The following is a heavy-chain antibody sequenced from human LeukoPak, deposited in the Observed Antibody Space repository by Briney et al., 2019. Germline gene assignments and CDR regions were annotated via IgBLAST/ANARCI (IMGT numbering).Heavy chain of an antibody. CDR2: INHSGST. CDR1: GGSFSGYY. D-gene: IGHD6-19*01. J-gene: IGHJ5*02. Sequence: SETLSLTCAVYGGSFSGYYWSWIRQPPGKGLEWIGEINHSGSTNYNPSLKSRVTISVDTSKNQFSLKLSSVTAADTAVYYCARGTSSGWFDPWGQGTLVTVSS. V-gene: IGHV4-34*01. CDR3: ARGTSSGWFDP.